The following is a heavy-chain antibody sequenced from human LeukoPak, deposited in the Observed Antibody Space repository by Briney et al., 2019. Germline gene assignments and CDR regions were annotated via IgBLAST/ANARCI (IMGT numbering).Heavy chain of an antibody. V-gene: IGHV1-69*13. J-gene: IGHJ5*02. CDR3: ARDPREWELPENWFDP. Sequence: SVKVSCKASGYTFTAYYMHWVRQAPGQGLEWMGGIIPIFGTANYAQKFQGRVTITADESTSTAYMELSSLRSEDTAVYYCARDPREWELPENWFDPWGQGTLVTVSS. CDR1: GYTFTAYY. CDR2: IIPIFGTA. D-gene: IGHD1-26*01.